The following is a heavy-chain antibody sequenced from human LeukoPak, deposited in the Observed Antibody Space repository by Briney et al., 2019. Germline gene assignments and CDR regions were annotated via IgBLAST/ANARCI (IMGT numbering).Heavy chain of an antibody. J-gene: IGHJ5*02. CDR2: IIPILGIA. CDR1: GGTFSSYA. V-gene: IGHV1-69*04. CDR3: ARDSQAHRCWFDP. Sequence: SVKVSCKASGGTFSSYAISWVRQAPGQGLEWMGRIIPILGIANYAQKFQGRVTITADKSTSTAYMELSSLRSEDTAVYYCARDSQAHRCWFDPWGQGTLVTVSS.